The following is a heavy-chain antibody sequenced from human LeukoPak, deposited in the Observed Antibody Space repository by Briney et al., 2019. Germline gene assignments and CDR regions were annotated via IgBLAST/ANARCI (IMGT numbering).Heavy chain of an antibody. CDR3: ARATWIQLWLLDY. D-gene: IGHD5-18*01. Sequence: SETLSLTCTVSGGSISSSSYYWGWIRQPPGKGLEWIGSTYYSGSTYYNPSLKSRVTISVDTSKNQFSLKLSSVTAADTALYYCARATWIQLWLLDYWGQGTLVTVSS. V-gene: IGHV4-39*07. CDR1: GGSISSSSYY. J-gene: IGHJ4*02. CDR2: TYYSGST.